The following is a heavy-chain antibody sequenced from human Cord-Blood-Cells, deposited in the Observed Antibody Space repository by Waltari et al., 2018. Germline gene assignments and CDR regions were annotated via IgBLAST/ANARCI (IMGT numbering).Heavy chain of an antibody. V-gene: IGHV4-34*01. CDR3: ARAASYYDFWSGYLMGNWFDP. CDR1: GGSFSGYY. D-gene: IGHD3-3*01. J-gene: IGHJ5*02. CDR2: INHSGST. Sequence: QVQLQQWGAGLLKPSETLSLTCAVYGGSFSGYYWSWIRQPPGKGLEWIGEINHSGSTNYNPSRKSRVTISVDTSKNQFALKLSSVTAADAAVYYCARAASYYDFWSGYLMGNWFDPWGQGTLVTVSS.